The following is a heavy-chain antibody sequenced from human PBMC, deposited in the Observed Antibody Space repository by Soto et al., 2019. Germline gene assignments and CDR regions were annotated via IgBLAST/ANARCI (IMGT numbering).Heavy chain of an antibody. CDR2: SYYGEST. V-gene: IGHV4-31*03. CDR3: ASADYGVYYFDY. CDR1: GGSISSGGYY. Sequence: QVQLQESGPGLVKPSQTLSLTCTVSGGSISSGGYYWSWIRQHPGKGLEWIGYSYYGESTYYNPSLKSRVTIVVDTSKNQFPLMLRSVTAADTAVYYCASADYGVYYFDYWGQGTLVTVSS. J-gene: IGHJ4*02. D-gene: IGHD4-17*01.